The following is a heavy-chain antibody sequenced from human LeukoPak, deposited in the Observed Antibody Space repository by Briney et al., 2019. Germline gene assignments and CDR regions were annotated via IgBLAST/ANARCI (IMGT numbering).Heavy chain of an antibody. CDR2: ISDRGGTT. CDR1: GFTFGSYA. Sequence: PGGSLRLSCRASGFTFGSYAMNWVRQAPGKGLEWVAVISDRGGTTYYADSVKGRFTIPRDNAKNSLYLQMNSLRAEDTAIYYCTRVGYIDEGIDYWGQGTLVTVSS. CDR3: TRVGYIDEGIDY. J-gene: IGHJ4*02. V-gene: IGHV3-23*01. D-gene: IGHD5-24*01.